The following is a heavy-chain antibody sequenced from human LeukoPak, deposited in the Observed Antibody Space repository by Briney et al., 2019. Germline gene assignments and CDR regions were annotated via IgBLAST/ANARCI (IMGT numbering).Heavy chain of an antibody. Sequence: PGGSLRLSCAASGFTFSGYIMNWVRQAPGKGLEWVSLIGTSGNPIYYADSVKGRFTVSRDNAKNSLYLQMNSLSAEDTAVYYCARDQWLDYWGQGTLVTVSS. CDR3: ARDQWLDY. V-gene: IGHV3-48*01. J-gene: IGHJ4*02. CDR2: IGTSGNPI. D-gene: IGHD6-19*01. CDR1: GFTFSGYI.